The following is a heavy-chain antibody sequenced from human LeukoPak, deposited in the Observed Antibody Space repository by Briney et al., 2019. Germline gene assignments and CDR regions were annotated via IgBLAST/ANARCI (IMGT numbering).Heavy chain of an antibody. CDR3: ARVGASVGAIDY. J-gene: IGHJ4*02. D-gene: IGHD1-26*01. CDR1: GFTFSSYW. V-gene: IGHV3-74*01. CDR2: IKSDGSIT. Sequence: GGSLRLSYAASGFTFSSYWMHWVRQDPGKGLVWVSRIKSDGSITSYADSVKGRFTISRDNAKNTLYLQMNSLRAEDTAVYYCARVGASVGAIDYWGQGTLVTVSS.